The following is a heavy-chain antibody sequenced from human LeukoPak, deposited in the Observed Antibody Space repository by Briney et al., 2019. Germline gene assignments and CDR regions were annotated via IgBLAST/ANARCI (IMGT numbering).Heavy chain of an antibody. CDR1: GFTFSSYA. CDR2: ISGMGGST. J-gene: IGHJ3*02. CDR3: AKDIAVAAFDAFDI. V-gene: IGHV3-23*01. Sequence: GGSLRLSCAASGFTFSSYAMSWVRQAPGKGREWVSAISGMGGSTYYAVSVKRRSTISRDNSKTTLYLQMTSVRAADTAVYYCAKDIAVAAFDAFDIWGQGTMVTVSS. D-gene: IGHD6-19*01.